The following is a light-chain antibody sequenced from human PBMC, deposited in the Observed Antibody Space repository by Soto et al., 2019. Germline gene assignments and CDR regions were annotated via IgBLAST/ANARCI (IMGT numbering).Light chain of an antibody. J-gene: IGKJ5*01. Sequence: IQLTQSPSSLSASVGDRVTITCRASQDINKNLNWYQQKPGRAPKLLIYSASSLQSGIPSRFSGSGSGTDFTDFTLTISSLQPEDFATYYCQQTYMTPITFGQGTRLEIK. CDR1: QDINKN. CDR3: QQTYMTPIT. V-gene: IGKV1-39*01. CDR2: SAS.